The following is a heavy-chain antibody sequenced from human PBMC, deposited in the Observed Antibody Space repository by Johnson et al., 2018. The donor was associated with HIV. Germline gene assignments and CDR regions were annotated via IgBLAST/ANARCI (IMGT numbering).Heavy chain of an antibody. D-gene: IGHD6-19*01. CDR3: ARGKDMAGTGAFDI. CDR2: ISYDGSNK. V-gene: IGHV3-30*04. Sequence: QVQLVESGGGVVQPGRSLRLSCASSGFTFSSYAMHWVRQAPGKGLNWVAVISYDGSNKYYADSVKGRFTISRDNSKTTLYLQMNSLRAGDTAVYFCARGKDMAGTGAFDIWGQGTMVTVSS. J-gene: IGHJ3*02. CDR1: GFTFSSYA.